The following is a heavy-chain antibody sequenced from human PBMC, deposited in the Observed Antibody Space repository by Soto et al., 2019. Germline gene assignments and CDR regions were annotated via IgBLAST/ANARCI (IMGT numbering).Heavy chain of an antibody. Sequence: GASVKVSCKASGYTFTSYAMHWVRQAPGQRLEWMGWINAGNGNTKYSQKFQGRVTITRDTSASTAYMELSSLRSEDTAVYYCASSYYYDSSGYYFYGFQHWGQGTLVTVSS. CDR1: GYTFTSYA. J-gene: IGHJ1*01. CDR2: INAGNGNT. D-gene: IGHD3-22*01. CDR3: ASSYYYDSSGYYFYGFQH. V-gene: IGHV1-3*01.